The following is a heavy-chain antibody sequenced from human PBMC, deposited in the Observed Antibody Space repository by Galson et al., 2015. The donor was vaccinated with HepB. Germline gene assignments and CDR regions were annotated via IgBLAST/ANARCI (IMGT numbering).Heavy chain of an antibody. CDR3: AKGRSVSGTLSPACDY. D-gene: IGHD1-1*01. J-gene: IGHJ4*02. CDR2: LSTSGGNT. CDR1: GFTFSSYA. V-gene: IGHV3-23*01. Sequence: SLRLSCAASGFTFSSYAMSWVHQAPGKGLEWVSTLSTSGGNTYYADSVKGRFTISRDNSRGILYVQMNSLRAEDTAVYYCAKGRSVSGTLSPACDYWGQGTLVTVSS.